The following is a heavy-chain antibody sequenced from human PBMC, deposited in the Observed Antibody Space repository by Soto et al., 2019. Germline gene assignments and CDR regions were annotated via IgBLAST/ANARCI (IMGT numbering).Heavy chain of an antibody. V-gene: IGHV4-59*01. J-gene: IGHJ6*03. D-gene: IGHD6-13*01. CDR1: GGSISSYY. CDR2: IYYSGST. CDR3: ARGIAAASYYYYFYYMDV. Sequence: SETLSLTCTVSGGSISSYYWSWIRQPPGKGLEWIGYIYYSGSTNYNPSLKSRVTISVDTSKNQFSLKLSSVTAADTAVYYCARGIAAASYYYYFYYMDVWGKGTTVTVSS.